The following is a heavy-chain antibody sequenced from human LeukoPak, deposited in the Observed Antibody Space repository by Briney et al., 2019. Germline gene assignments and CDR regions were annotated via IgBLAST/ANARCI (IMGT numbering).Heavy chain of an antibody. D-gene: IGHD2-2*01. CDR1: GFTFSTYT. CDR3: AKDGGAVVVPAAMMED. CDR2: ISGGATTT. J-gene: IGHJ4*02. V-gene: IGHV3-23*01. Sequence: GGSLRLSCSASGFTFSTYTMSWVRQAPGKGLEWVSGISGGATTTYYADSVKGRFTISRDNSKNTLYLQMNSLRAEDTAVYYCAKDGGAVVVPAAMMEDWGQGTLVTVSS.